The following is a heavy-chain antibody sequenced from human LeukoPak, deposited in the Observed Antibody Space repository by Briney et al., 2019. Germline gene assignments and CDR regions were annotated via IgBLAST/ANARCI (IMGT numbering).Heavy chain of an antibody. D-gene: IGHD2-8*01. V-gene: IGHV4-59*01. CDR3: ARDLIGCTNGVCYRWFDP. CDR1: GGSISSYY. CDR2: IYYSGST. J-gene: IGHJ5*02. Sequence: PSETLSLTCTVSGGSISSYYWSWIRQPPGKGLEWIGYIYYSGSTNYNPSLKSRVTISVDTSKNQFSLKLSSVTAADTAVYYCARDLIGCTNGVCYRWFDPWGQGTLVTVSS.